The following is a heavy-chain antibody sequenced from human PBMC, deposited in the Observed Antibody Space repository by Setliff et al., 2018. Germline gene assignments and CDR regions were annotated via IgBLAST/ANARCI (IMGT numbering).Heavy chain of an antibody. Sequence: SETLSLTCTVSGGSISSSSYYWGWIRQPPGEGLEWIGSIYTSGSTNYNPSLKSRVTISVDTSKNQFSLKLSSVTAADTAVYYCATNPYQLLNFDYWGQGTLVTVSS. D-gene: IGHD2-2*01. CDR2: IYTSGST. J-gene: IGHJ4*02. V-gene: IGHV4-39*07. CDR3: ATNPYQLLNFDY. CDR1: GGSISSSSYY.